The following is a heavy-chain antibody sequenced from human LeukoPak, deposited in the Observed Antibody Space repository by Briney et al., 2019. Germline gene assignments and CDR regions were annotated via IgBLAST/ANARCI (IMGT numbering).Heavy chain of an antibody. J-gene: IGHJ6*03. Sequence: GASVMVSCKASGYIFTGYYMHWVRQAPGQGLEWMGWINPNSGDTNYAQKFQGRVTMTRDTSISTAYMELSRLRSDDTAVYYCGRPNERGYDNYYYYYYMDVWGKGTTVTVSS. CDR3: GRPNERGYDNYYYYYYMDV. V-gene: IGHV1-2*02. CDR2: INPNSGDT. CDR1: GYIFTGYY. D-gene: IGHD5-12*01.